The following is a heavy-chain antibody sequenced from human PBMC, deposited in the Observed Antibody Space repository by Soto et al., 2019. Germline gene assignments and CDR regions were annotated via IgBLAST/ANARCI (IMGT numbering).Heavy chain of an antibody. Sequence: ASVKVSCKASGYTFTSYGISWVRQAPGQRLEWMGWISAYNGNTNYAQKLQGRVTMTTDTSTSTAYMELRSLRSDDTAVYYCARDPYVGYCSGGSCYGGDFDYWGQGTLVTVSS. CDR1: GYTFTSYG. D-gene: IGHD2-15*01. V-gene: IGHV1-18*01. J-gene: IGHJ4*02. CDR3: ARDPYVGYCSGGSCYGGDFDY. CDR2: ISAYNGNT.